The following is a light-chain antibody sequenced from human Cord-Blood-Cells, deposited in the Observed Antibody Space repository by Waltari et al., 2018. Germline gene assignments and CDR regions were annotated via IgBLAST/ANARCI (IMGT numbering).Light chain of an antibody. Sequence: QSALTQPASVSGSPGQSITISCTGTSSDVGSYNLVSWYQQHPGKAPKLMIYEGSKRPSGVSHLFCGSQSGNTASLTISGLQAEDEADYYCCSYAGSSTYVFGTGTKVTVL. CDR1: SSDVGSYNL. CDR2: EGS. J-gene: IGLJ1*01. CDR3: CSYAGSSTYV. V-gene: IGLV2-23*01.